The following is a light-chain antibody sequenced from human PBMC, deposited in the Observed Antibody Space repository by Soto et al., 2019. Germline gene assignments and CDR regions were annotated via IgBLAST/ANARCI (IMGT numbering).Light chain of an antibody. V-gene: IGLV1-47*01. Sequence: QSVLTQPPSASGTPGQRVTISCSGSSSNIGSNYVYWYQQLPGTAPKLLIYRNNQRPSGVPDRFSGSKSGTSASLAISGLRSEDEADYYCAAWDDSLSGFWVLGGWTKVTVL. CDR2: RNN. J-gene: IGLJ3*02. CDR1: SSNIGSNY. CDR3: AAWDDSLSGFWV.